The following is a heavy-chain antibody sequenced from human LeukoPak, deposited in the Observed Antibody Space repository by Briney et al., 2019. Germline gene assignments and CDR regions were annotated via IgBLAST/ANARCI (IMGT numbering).Heavy chain of an antibody. CDR2: VNYSGST. CDR3: ARDRGGFTYGEYYFDY. J-gene: IGHJ4*02. Sequence: SQTLSLTCTVSGGSVSNDNHCWSWIRQPPGKGLEWIGYVNYSGSTKYNPSLKSRVSISADTSRSQVSLKLSSVTAADTAVYHCARDRGGFTYGEYYFDYWGQGSLVTVSS. D-gene: IGHD2-15*01. V-gene: IGHV4-61*01. CDR1: GGSVSNDNHC.